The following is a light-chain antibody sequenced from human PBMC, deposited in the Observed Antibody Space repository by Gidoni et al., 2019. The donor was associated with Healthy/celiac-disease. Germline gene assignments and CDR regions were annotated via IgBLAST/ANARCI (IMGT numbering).Light chain of an antibody. CDR3: SSYTSSSSRVV. CDR2: EVS. CDR1: SSDVGGYNY. J-gene: IGLJ2*01. V-gene: IGLV2-14*01. Sequence: QSALTQPASVSGSPGQSLTISCTGTSSDVGGYNYVSWYQQHPGKAPKLMIYEVSNRPSGVPDRFSGSKSGNTASLTISGLQAEDEADYYCSSYTSSSSRVVFGGGTKLTVL.